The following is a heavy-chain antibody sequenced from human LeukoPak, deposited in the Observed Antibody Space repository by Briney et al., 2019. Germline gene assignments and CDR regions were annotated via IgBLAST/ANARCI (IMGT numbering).Heavy chain of an antibody. CDR3: ASNYYDSSGYQFVGAFDI. CDR2: INHSGST. V-gene: IGHV4-34*01. Sequence: PSETLSLTCGVNGGSFSGYYWNWIRQTPGKGLEWIGEINHSGSTNYNPSLKSRVTISVDKSKNQFSLKLSSVTAADTAVYYCASNYYDSSGYQFVGAFDIWGQGTMVTVSS. J-gene: IGHJ3*02. CDR1: GGSFSGYY. D-gene: IGHD3-22*01.